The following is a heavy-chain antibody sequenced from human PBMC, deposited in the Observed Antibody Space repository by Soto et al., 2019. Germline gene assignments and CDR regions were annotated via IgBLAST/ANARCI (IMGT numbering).Heavy chain of an antibody. J-gene: IGHJ5*02. CDR1: GDTFIGYY. CDR3: ASTDRVTTNWVHP. V-gene: IGHV4-34*08. CDR2: INHSGST. D-gene: IGHD4-17*01. Sequence: QVHLQQWGAGLLKPSETLSLTCAAYGDTFIGYYCTWVRQSPGQGLEWIGEINHSGSTNYNPPLKCRVATSKETSQQQISLKVTSWTAAEPSVYSCASTDRVTTNWVHPWGQGTLVNVSS.